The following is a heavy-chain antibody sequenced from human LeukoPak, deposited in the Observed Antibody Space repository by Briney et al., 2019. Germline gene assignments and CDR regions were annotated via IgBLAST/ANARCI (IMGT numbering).Heavy chain of an antibody. CDR1: GFTFRSYW. CDR3: ARHNYGYDY. Sequence: GGSPRLSCAASGFTFRSYWMHWVHQALGKGLVWVSHIHSDGSSTSYADSVQGRFTISRDNAKNTLYLQMNSLRAEDTAVYYCARHNYGYDYWGQGTLVTVSS. CDR2: IHSDGSST. D-gene: IGHD3-10*01. J-gene: IGHJ4*02. V-gene: IGHV3-74*01.